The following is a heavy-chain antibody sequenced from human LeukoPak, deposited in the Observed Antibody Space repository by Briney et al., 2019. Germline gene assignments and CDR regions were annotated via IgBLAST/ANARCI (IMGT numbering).Heavy chain of an antibody. V-gene: IGHV1-2*02. D-gene: IGHD1-20*01. Sequence: GASVKVSCKTSGYTFAGFYMHWVRQAPGQGLGWMGWINPDSGDTDYAQKFQGRVTMTRDTSISTAYMEVNRLRSDDTAIYYCARRHIITGFDYWGQGTLVTVSS. CDR2: INPDSGDT. J-gene: IGHJ4*02. CDR1: GYTFAGFY. CDR3: ARRHIITGFDY.